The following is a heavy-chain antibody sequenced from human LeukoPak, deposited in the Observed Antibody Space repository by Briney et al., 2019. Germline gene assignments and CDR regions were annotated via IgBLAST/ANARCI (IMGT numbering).Heavy chain of an antibody. V-gene: IGHV1-18*01. CDR1: GYTLTNYN. CDR3: ARAPPLDRGVGYFDY. D-gene: IGHD3-10*01. J-gene: IGHJ4*02. Sequence: GASVTVSCTSSGYTLTNYNISWVRQAPGQGLEWMGWINTYKGDTLYAQRLQGRVTMTADTSTNTAYMELRSLRFDDTAVYYCARAPPLDRGVGYFDYWGQGTLVTVSA. CDR2: INTYKGDT.